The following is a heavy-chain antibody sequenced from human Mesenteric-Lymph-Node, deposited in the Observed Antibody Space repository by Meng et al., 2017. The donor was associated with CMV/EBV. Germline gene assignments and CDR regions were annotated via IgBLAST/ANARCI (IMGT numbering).Heavy chain of an antibody. D-gene: IGHD4-11*01. J-gene: IGHJ4*02. Sequence: LTCVVSGDSISSSDWWTWVRQPPGKGLEWIGGIFHSGSTNYNPSLKSRLTISVDRSKNQFSLRLTSVTAADTAVYYCARVSNSRFDYWGQGMLVTVSS. CDR2: IFHSGST. V-gene: IGHV4-4*02. CDR3: ARVSNSRFDY. CDR1: GDSISSSDW.